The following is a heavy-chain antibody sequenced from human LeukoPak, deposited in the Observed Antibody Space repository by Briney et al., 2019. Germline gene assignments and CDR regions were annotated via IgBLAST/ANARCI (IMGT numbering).Heavy chain of an antibody. CDR3: ARRTRYSSGWYVGY. J-gene: IGHJ4*02. CDR2: MNPNSGNT. Sequence: ASVKVPCKASGYTFTSYDINWVRQATGQGPEWMGWMNPNSGNTGYAQKFQGRVTMTRNTSISTAYMELSSLRSEDTAVYYCARRTRYSSGWYVGYWGQGTLVTVSS. CDR1: GYTFTSYD. V-gene: IGHV1-8*01. D-gene: IGHD6-19*01.